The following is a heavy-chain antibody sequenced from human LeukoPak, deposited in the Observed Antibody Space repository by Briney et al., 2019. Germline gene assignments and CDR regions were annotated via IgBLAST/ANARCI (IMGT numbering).Heavy chain of an antibody. V-gene: IGHV3-30*18. CDR1: GFTFNNYG. CDR3: AKDQGIVATTFDY. Sequence: PGGSLRLSCAASGFTFNNYGMHWVRQAPGKGLEWVAVISYDGSNKYYADSVKGRFTISRDNSKNTLYLQMNSLRAEDTAVYYCAKDQGIVATTFDYWGQGTLVTVSS. J-gene: IGHJ4*02. D-gene: IGHD5-12*01. CDR2: ISYDGSNK.